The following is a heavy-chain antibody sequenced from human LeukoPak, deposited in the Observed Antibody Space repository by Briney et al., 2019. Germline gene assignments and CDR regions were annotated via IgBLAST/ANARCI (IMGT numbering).Heavy chain of an antibody. CDR2: IYYSGST. V-gene: IGHV4-59*01. CDR3: ARAGQQLVPNYYYYYYMDV. Sequence: SETLSLTCAVYGGSFSVYYWSWIRQPPGKGLEWIGYIYYSGSTNYNPSLKSRVTISVDTSKNQFSLKLSSVTAADTAVYYCARAGQQLVPNYYYYYYMDVWGKGTTVTVSS. CDR1: GGSFSVYY. J-gene: IGHJ6*03. D-gene: IGHD6-13*01.